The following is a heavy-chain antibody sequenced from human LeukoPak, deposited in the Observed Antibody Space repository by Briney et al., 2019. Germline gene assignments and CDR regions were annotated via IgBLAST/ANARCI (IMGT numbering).Heavy chain of an antibody. CDR2: IYYSGST. CDR3: ARHKSPYLNYGSGSYALDY. J-gene: IGHJ4*02. D-gene: IGHD3-10*01. CDR1: GGSISSGGYY. Sequence: SETLSLTCTVSGGSISSGGYYWSWIRQHPGKGLEWIGYIYYSGSTYYNPSLKSRVTISVDTSKNQFSLKLSSVTAADTAVYYCARHKSPYLNYGSGSYALDYWGQGTLVTVSS. V-gene: IGHV4-39*01.